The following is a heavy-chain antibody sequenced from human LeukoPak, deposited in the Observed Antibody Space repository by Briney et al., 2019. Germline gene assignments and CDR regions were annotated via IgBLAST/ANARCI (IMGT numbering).Heavy chain of an antibody. V-gene: IGHV4-39*07. CDR1: GGSISSSSYY. CDR3: AREAHYYYYYMDV. CDR2: IYYSGST. J-gene: IGHJ6*03. Sequence: SETLSLTCTVSGGSISSSSYYWGWMRQPPGKGLEWIGSIYYSGSTYYNPSLKSRVTISVDTSKNQFSLKLSSVTAADTAVYYCAREAHYYYYYMDVWGKGTTVTVSS.